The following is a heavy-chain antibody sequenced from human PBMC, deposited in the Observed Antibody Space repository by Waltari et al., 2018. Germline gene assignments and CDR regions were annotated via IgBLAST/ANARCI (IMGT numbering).Heavy chain of an antibody. J-gene: IGHJ3*01. V-gene: IGHV4-39*01. D-gene: IGHD5-12*01. CDR1: GFSIHSNRNY. CDR3: ATYIGASLGTAAFDV. CDR2: MPCSGAP. Sequence: QVQVQVSGPGLVKPSETLSLTCSVSGFSIHSNRNYWGWIRQPPGQGLEWFGTMPCSGAPYSSPSLKSRVTISRDTSENQLSLKLGSVTAADTAVYYCATYIGASLGTAAFDVWAQGTTVTVSS.